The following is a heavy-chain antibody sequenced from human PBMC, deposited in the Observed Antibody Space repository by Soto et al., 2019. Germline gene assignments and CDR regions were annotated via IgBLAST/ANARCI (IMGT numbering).Heavy chain of an antibody. D-gene: IGHD2-8*01. Sequence: QVQLQESGPGLVKPSQTLSLTCTVSGGSISSGGYYWSWIRQHPGKGLEWIGYIYYGGSTYYNQALKSRVTISVDTSKTQCSLKLSSGTAGDTAVYFCARVGGVNWFDPWGQGTLVTVSS. CDR3: ARVGGVNWFDP. J-gene: IGHJ5*02. CDR2: IYYGGST. V-gene: IGHV4-31*03. CDR1: GGSISSGGYY.